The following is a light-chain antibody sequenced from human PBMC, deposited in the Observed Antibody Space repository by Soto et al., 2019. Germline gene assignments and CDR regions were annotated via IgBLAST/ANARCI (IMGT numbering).Light chain of an antibody. V-gene: IGKV1-33*01. CDR2: DAS. CDR3: QQYDNLPYT. J-gene: IGKJ2*01. CDR1: QDISNY. Sequence: DIQMTQSPSSLSASVGDRVTITCQASQDISNYLNWYQQKPGKAPKLLIYDASNLETGVTSRFSGNGSGTDFTFTISSLQPEDIATYYCQQYDNLPYTFGQGTKLEIK.